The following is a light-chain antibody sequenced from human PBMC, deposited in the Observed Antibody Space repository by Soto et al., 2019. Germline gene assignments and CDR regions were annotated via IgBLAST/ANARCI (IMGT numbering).Light chain of an antibody. V-gene: IGKV1-5*03. J-gene: IGKJ1*01. Sequence: DVQMTQSPSTLSASVGERVTITCRASQSISRWFAWFQQKPGKAPKLLIYKASNLEDGVPTRFSGSGSGTEFTLTISSLQPDDFATYYCQQYDSYSWTFGQGTKVDIK. CDR1: QSISRW. CDR2: KAS. CDR3: QQYDSYSWT.